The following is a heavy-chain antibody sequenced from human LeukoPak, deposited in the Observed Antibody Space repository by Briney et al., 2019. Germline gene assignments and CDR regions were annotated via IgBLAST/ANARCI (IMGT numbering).Heavy chain of an antibody. CDR1: GYTFTSYG. CDR2: ITAYNGDT. Sequence: ASVKVSCKASGYTFTSYGINWVRQAPGQGLEWVGWITAYNGDTNYAQGVQGRITLTADTSTGTAHMELRSRSSDDTAVYYCALARSGSVAGPSDYWGQGTLVTVSS. D-gene: IGHD3-22*01. J-gene: IGHJ4*02. V-gene: IGHV1-18*01. CDR3: ALARSGSVAGPSDY.